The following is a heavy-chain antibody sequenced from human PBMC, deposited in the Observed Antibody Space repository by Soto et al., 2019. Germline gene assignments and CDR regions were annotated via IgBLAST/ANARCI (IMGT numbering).Heavy chain of an antibody. V-gene: IGHV1-2*02. D-gene: IGHD1-1*01. J-gene: IGHJ3*02. CDR2: TNPNSGGT. CDR1: GYTFTGYY. Sequence: GASVKVSCKASGYTFTGYYMHWVRQAPGQGLEWMGWTNPNSGGTNYAQKFQGRVTMTRDTSISTAYMELSRLRSDDTAVYYCARVGTTGTTAAFDIWGQGTMVTVSS. CDR3: ARVGTTGTTAAFDI.